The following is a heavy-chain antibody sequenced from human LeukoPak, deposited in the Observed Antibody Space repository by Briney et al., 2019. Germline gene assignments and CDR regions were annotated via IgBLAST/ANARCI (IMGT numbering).Heavy chain of an antibody. J-gene: IGHJ4*02. CDR1: GFTFSRYW. D-gene: IGHD5-12*01. V-gene: IGHV3-74*01. CDR3: AREGGVVDTIGSFDY. Sequence: GGSLRLSCEASGFTFSRYWMHWVRQAPGKGLVWVSHVNNDGSGTNYADSVKGRFIISRDNAKNTLYLQMSSLRAEDTAVYYCAREGGVVDTIGSFDYWGQGTLVTVSS. CDR2: VNNDGSGT.